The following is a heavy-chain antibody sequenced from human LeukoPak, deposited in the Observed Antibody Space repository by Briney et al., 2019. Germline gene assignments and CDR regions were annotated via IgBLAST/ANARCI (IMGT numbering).Heavy chain of an antibody. CDR2: ISAYNGNT. CDR1: GYTFTSYG. Sequence: ASVKVSCKASGYTFTSYGMSWVRQAPGQGLEWMGWISAYNGNTNYAQKLQGRVTMTTDTSTSTAYMELRSLRSDDTAVYYCARDGGSSSLYYYYYGMDVWGQGTTVTVSS. D-gene: IGHD6-6*01. J-gene: IGHJ6*02. V-gene: IGHV1-18*01. CDR3: ARDGGSSSLYYYYYGMDV.